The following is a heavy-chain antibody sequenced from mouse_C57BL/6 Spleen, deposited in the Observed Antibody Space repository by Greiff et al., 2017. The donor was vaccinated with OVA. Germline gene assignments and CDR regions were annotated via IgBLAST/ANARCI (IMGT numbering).Heavy chain of an antibody. CDR3: ARSGLGYYAMDY. CDR2: IYPGSGST. Sequence: QVHVKQPGAELVKPGASVKMSCKASGYTFTSYWITWVKQRPGQGLEWIGDIYPGSGSTNYNEKFKSKATLTVDTSSSTAYMQLSSLTSEDSAVYYCARSGLGYYAMDYWGQGTSVTVSS. V-gene: IGHV1-55*01. D-gene: IGHD3-1*01. CDR1: GYTFTSYW. J-gene: IGHJ4*01.